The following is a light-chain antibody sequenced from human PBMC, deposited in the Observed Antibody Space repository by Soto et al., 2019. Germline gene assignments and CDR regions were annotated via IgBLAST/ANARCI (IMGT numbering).Light chain of an antibody. CDR2: GNS. V-gene: IGLV1-40*01. CDR3: QSYDSSLYV. CDR1: SSNIGAGYD. J-gene: IGLJ1*01. Sequence: QSVLTQPPSVSGAPGQRVTISCTGSSSNIGAGYDVHWYQQLPGTAPKLLIYGNSNRPSGVPDRFSGSKSGTSASLAITGLQAEDEAYYYCQSYDSSLYVFGTGTQLTVL.